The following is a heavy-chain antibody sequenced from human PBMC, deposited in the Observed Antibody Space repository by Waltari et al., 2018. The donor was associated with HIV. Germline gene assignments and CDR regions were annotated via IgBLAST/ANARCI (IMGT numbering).Heavy chain of an antibody. V-gene: IGHV3-7*01. CDR1: GFTFSSYW. CDR3: ARSSWHDY. D-gene: IGHD6-13*01. Sequence: EVQLVESGGGLVRPGGSLRLSCAASGFTFSSYWMNWVRQAPGKGLDWVAKIKQDGRERHYVDSVKGRFTISRDNAKNSLYLQMNSLRAEDTAVYYCARSSWHDYWDQGTLVTVSS. J-gene: IGHJ4*02. CDR2: IKQDGRER.